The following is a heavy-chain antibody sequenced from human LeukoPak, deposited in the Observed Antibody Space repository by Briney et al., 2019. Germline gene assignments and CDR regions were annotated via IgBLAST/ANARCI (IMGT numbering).Heavy chain of an antibody. V-gene: IGHV4-39*07. J-gene: IGHJ2*01. Sequence: PSETLSLTCTVSGGSISSSSYYWGWIRQPPGKGLEWIGSIYYSGSTYYNPSLKSRVTISVDTSKNQFSLKLSSVTAADTAVYYCASVYCGGDARGDWYFDLWGRGTLVTVSS. CDR1: GGSISSSSYY. CDR3: ASVYCGGDARGDWYFDL. D-gene: IGHD2-21*02. CDR2: IYYSGST.